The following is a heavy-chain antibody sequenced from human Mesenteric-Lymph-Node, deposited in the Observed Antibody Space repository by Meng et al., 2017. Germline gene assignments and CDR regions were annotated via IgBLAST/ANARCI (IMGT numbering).Heavy chain of an antibody. CDR2: ILPNTGGT. J-gene: IGHJ4*02. D-gene: IGHD4/OR15-4a*01. CDR1: GGTFSSYA. V-gene: IGHV1-2*06. CDR3: AREVLTDGSNFDF. Sequence: ASVKVSCKASGGTFSSYAISWVRQAPGHGLEWMGRILPNTGGTYSAQNFQGRVTLTRDTSISTAYMELTRLTSDDTAVYYCAREVLTDGSNFDFWGQGTLVTVSS.